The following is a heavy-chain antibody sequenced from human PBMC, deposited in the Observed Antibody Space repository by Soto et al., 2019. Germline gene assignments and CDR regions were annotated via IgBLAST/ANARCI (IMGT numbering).Heavy chain of an antibody. CDR1: GVSISSGGYY. CDR3: ASEAII. J-gene: IGHJ4*02. D-gene: IGHD3-10*01. V-gene: IGHV4-31*03. Sequence: QVQLQESGPGLVKPSQTLSLTCTVSGVSISSGGYYWSWIRQHPWNGMEWSGDIDYSGSTYYIPSLKSRVTISVYTSKNQFSLKLSSVTAADTAVYYCASEAIIWGQGTLVTVSS. CDR2: IDYSGST.